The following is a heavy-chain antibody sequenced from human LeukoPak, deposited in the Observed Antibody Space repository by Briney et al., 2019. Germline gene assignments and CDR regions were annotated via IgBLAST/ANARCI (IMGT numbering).Heavy chain of an antibody. CDR2: IKEDESQE. CDR1: GFSFSDSW. Sequence: GGSLRLSSAASGFSFSDSWMSWVRQAPGKGPEWVANIKEDESQEHYAVSVKGRFTVSRDNAKNSLFLQMNSLRVEDTAVYYCATYKNWVAGDVWGQGTTVSVSS. CDR3: ATYKNWVAGDV. V-gene: IGHV3-7*01. D-gene: IGHD7-27*01. J-gene: IGHJ6*02.